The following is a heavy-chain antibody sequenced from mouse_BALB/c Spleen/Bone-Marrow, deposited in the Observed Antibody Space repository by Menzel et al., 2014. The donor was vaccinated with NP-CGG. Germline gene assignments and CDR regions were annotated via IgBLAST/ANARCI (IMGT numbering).Heavy chain of an antibody. D-gene: IGHD2-12*01. J-gene: IGHJ4*01. CDR2: IWSGGST. V-gene: IGHV2-2*02. CDR1: GFSLTSYG. CDR3: ARNPIRRNAMDY. Sequence: VHLVESGPGLVQPSQSLSITCTVSGFSLTSYGVHWVRQSPGKGLEWLGVIWSGGSTDYNAPFISRLSISKDNSKSQVFFKMNSLQANDTAIYYCARNPIRRNAMDYWGQGTSVTFSS.